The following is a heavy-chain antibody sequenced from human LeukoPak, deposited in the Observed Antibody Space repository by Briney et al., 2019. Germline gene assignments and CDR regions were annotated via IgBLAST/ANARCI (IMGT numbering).Heavy chain of an antibody. V-gene: IGHV1-69*13. J-gene: IGHJ5*02. CDR3: ARDNSVGETAWWFDP. CDR1: GGTFSSYA. D-gene: IGHD1-26*01. CDR2: IIPIFGTA. Sequence: GASVKVSCKASGGTFSSYAISWVRQAPGQGLEWMGGIIPIFGTANYAQKFQGRVTITADESTSTDYMELTSLTSDDTAVYYCARDNSVGETAWWFDPWGQGTLVTVSS.